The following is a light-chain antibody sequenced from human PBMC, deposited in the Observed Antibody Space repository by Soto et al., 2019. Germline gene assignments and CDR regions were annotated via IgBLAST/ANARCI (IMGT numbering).Light chain of an antibody. V-gene: IGKV1-5*03. J-gene: IGKJ1*01. CDR2: KAS. CDR1: HTISSW. Sequence: DIQMTQSPSTLSGSVGDRVTITCRASHTISSWLAWYQQKPGKAPKLLIYKASTLKSGVPSRFSGSGSGTEFTLTISILQTDDFATYYCQHYNNYSEAFGQGTKVELK. CDR3: QHYNNYSEA.